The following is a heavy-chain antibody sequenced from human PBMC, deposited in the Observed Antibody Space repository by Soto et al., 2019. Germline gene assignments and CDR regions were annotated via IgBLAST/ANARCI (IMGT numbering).Heavy chain of an antibody. J-gene: IGHJ4*02. D-gene: IGHD2-15*01. CDR2: INHSGST. V-gene: IGHV4-34*01. CDR1: GGSFSGYY. CDR3: ARGRPLVVVAATHFDS. Sequence: QVQLQQWGAGLLKPSETLSLTCAVYGGSFSGYYWSWIRQPPGKGLEWIGEINHSGSTNYNPSLKSRVTISVDTPKNQFSLKLSSVTAADTAVYYCARGRPLVVVAATHFDSWGQGTLVTVSS.